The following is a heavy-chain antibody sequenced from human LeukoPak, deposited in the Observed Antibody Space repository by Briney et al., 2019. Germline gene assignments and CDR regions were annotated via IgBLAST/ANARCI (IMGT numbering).Heavy chain of an antibody. Sequence: SETLSLTCTVSGGSVSSGSYYWSWIRQPPGKGLEWIGYIYYSGSTNYNPSLKSRVTISVDTSKNQFSLKLSSVTAADTAVYYCARMGLWFGELSTYYYYGMDVWGKGTTVTVSS. CDR1: GGSVSSGSYY. CDR3: ARMGLWFGELSTYYYYGMDV. J-gene: IGHJ6*04. D-gene: IGHD3-10*01. CDR2: IYYSGST. V-gene: IGHV4-61*01.